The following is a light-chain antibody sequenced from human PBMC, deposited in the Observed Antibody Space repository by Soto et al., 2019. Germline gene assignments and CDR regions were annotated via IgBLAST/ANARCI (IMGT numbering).Light chain of an antibody. CDR2: GAS. CDR3: QQYNNWPPYT. V-gene: IGKV3-15*01. J-gene: IGKJ2*01. Sequence: EIVMTQSPATLPVSPGERATLSCRASQSVSSNLAWYPQKPGQAPRLLIYGASTRATGIPARFSGSGSGTECTLTISSLQSEDFALYYCQQYNNWPPYTFGQGTKLEIK. CDR1: QSVSSN.